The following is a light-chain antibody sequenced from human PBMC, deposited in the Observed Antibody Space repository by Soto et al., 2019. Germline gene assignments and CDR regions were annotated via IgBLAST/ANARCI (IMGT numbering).Light chain of an antibody. J-gene: IGKJ2*01. CDR1: HSIAGL. CDR3: QEYSSFSYT. CDR2: DTS. V-gene: IGKV1-5*01. Sequence: DIQMTQSPSTLSASVGDRVTITCRASHSIAGLLAWYQQKPGKAHKVMIYDTSNLESGVPSRFSGSGSGTDFTLTISSLQPEDFATYFCQEYSSFSYTFGQGTRLEI.